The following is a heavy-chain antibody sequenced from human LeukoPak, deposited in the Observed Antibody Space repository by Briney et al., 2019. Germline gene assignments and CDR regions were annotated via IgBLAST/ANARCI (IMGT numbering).Heavy chain of an antibody. D-gene: IGHD2-15*01. V-gene: IGHV4-4*02. J-gene: IGHJ4*02. CDR3: ARARRVVVGAPYYFDY. CDR2: VYHSGST. Sequence: SGTLSLTCAVSGGSISSSNWWSWVRQPPGKGLEWFGEVYHSGSTNYNPSLKSRVSMTVDKSKNQFSLKLSSVTAADTAVYYCARARRVVVGAPYYFDYWGQGTLVTVSS. CDR1: GGSISSSNW.